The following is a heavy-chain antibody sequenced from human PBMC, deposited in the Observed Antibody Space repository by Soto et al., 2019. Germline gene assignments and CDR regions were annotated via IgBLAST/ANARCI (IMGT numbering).Heavy chain of an antibody. D-gene: IGHD3-10*01. J-gene: IGHJ1*01. CDR3: VRGVLS. V-gene: IGHV4-31*03. CDR2: IHHSGST. Sequence: QVQLQESGPGLVKASQTLSLTSNVSGGSISSGGYYWTWFRQHPGKGLEWIGNIHHSGSTFYNPSLKSRVSISVDTSKNQFALKLSSVTAADTAVYFCVRGVLSWGHGTLVTVSS. CDR1: GGSISSGGYY.